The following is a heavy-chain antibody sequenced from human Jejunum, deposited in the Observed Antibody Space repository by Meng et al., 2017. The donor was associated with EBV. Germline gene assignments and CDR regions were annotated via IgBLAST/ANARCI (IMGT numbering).Heavy chain of an antibody. CDR1: GGSFSGYY. J-gene: IGHJ4*02. V-gene: IGHV4-34*02. Sequence: QVHLTHWGAGLLRPTATLCRTCAVYGGSFSGYYWSWVRQPPGRGLEYIGEVHFSGITNYTPSLKSRVTMSVDASKNQFSLRLTSVTAADTAVYYCARRTGDYVVGYWGQGTLVTVSS. D-gene: IGHD2-8*02. CDR3: ARRTGDYVVGY. CDR2: VHFSGIT.